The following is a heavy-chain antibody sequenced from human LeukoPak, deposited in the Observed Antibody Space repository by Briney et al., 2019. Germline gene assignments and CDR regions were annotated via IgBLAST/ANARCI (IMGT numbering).Heavy chain of an antibody. CDR1: GFTVSSNY. V-gene: IGHV3-66*02. D-gene: IGHD2-2*01. CDR3: ARLPAVPATALVAFDI. Sequence: GGSLRLSCAASGFTVSSNYMSWVRQAPGRGLEWVSVIYSGGSTYYADSVKGRFTISRDNSKNTLYLQMNSLRAEDTAVYYCARLPAVPATALVAFDIWGQGTMVTVSS. J-gene: IGHJ3*02. CDR2: IYSGGST.